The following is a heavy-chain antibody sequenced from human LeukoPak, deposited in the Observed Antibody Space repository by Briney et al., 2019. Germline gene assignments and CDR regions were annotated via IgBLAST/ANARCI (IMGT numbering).Heavy chain of an antibody. J-gene: IGHJ3*02. CDR1: GFTFSSYG. CDR2: ISGSGGIT. CDR3: ANAARGAFDI. V-gene: IGHV3-23*01. Sequence: GGSLRLSCAAPGFTFSSYGMTWVRQAPGKGLEWVSTISGSGGITYYADSVKGRFTISRDNPKNTLYLQMNSLRAEDTAVYYCANAARGAFDIWGRGTMVTVSS. D-gene: IGHD3-10*01.